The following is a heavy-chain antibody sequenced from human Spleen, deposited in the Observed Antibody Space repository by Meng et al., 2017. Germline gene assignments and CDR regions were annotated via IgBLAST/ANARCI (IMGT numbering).Heavy chain of an antibody. V-gene: IGHV1-18*04. J-gene: IGHJ4*02. Sequence: ASVKVSCKASGYTFTSYYMHWVRQAPGQGLEWMGWISAYNGDRNYAQKFQGRVTMTTDTSTTTAYMELRSLRSDDTAVYYCARAWMVRGEDVDYWGQGTLVTVSS. CDR2: ISAYNGDR. CDR3: ARAWMVRGEDVDY. CDR1: GYTFTSYY. D-gene: IGHD3-10*01.